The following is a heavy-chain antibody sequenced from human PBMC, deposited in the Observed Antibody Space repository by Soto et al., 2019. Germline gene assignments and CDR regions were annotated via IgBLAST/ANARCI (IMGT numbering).Heavy chain of an antibody. CDR1: GFTFRNHA. Sequence: SGGGVVQPGGSLRLSCAASGFTFRNHAMHWVRQAPGKGLECLAVIAYDGSNAFYRDSVKDRFTISRDNSKNTLYLHMNSLRSEDTGVYYCARGDREDILVVVGARPGEYGIDIWGQGTTVTVSS. CDR3: ARGDREDILVVVGARPGEYGIDI. CDR2: IAYDGSNA. D-gene: IGHD2-15*01. V-gene: IGHV3-30-3*01. J-gene: IGHJ6*02.